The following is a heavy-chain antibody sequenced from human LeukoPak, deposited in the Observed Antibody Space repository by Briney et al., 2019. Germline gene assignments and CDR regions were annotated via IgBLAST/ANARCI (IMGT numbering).Heavy chain of an antibody. CDR1: GFTFSSYW. V-gene: IGHV3-7*01. J-gene: IGHJ4*02. Sequence: GGSLRLSCAASGFTFSSYWMTWIRQAPGKGLEWVANIKQNGSEKYYVDSVKGRFTISTDNAKNSLYLQMNSLRAEDTAVYYCARDTGGGYSCYDCWGQGTLVTVSS. D-gene: IGHD5-18*01. CDR2: IKQNGSEK. CDR3: ARDTGGGYSCYDC.